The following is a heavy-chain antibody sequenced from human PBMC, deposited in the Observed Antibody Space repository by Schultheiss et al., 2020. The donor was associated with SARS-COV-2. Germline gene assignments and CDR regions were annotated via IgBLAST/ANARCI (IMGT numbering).Heavy chain of an antibody. D-gene: IGHD3-10*01. V-gene: IGHV3-74*01. CDR1: GFSVSTYW. J-gene: IGHJ4*01. Sequence: GGSLRLSCAASGFSVSTYWMHWVRQAPGKGLVWVSRINENGDTTDYADSVKGRFTISRDNAHNTLYLQMNSLRADDTAVYYCAKDRALAVRGEADYWGHGTLVTVSS. CDR3: AKDRALAVRGEADY. CDR2: INENGDTT.